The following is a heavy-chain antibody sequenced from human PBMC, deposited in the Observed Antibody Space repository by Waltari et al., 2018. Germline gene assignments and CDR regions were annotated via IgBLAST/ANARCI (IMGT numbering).Heavy chain of an antibody. CDR3: AKEGGSGWYPYYYYCYGMDV. Sequence: EVQLLESGGGLVQPGGSLRLSCAASGFTFSSYAMSWVRQAPGKGLEWVSAISGSGGSTYYADSVKGRFTISRDNSKNTLYLQMNSLRAEDTAVYYCAKEGGSGWYPYYYYCYGMDVWGQGTTVTVSS. CDR1: GFTFSSYA. J-gene: IGHJ6*02. V-gene: IGHV3-23*01. D-gene: IGHD6-19*01. CDR2: ISGSGGST.